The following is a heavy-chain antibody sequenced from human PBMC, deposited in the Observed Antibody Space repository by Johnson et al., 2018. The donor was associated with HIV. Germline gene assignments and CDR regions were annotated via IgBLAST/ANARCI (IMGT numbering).Heavy chain of an antibody. CDR1: GFTFSSYA. D-gene: IGHD3-10*01. V-gene: IGHV3-30-3*01. Sequence: QVQLVESGGGVVQPGRSLRLSCAASGFTFSSYAMHWVRQAPGKGLEWVAVISYDGSNKYYADSVKGRFTISRENSKKPMYLQRNSLRAEDTAVYSCASPAGFREFNFNDAFDIWGQGTMVTVSS. J-gene: IGHJ3*02. CDR2: ISYDGSNK. CDR3: ASPAGFREFNFNDAFDI.